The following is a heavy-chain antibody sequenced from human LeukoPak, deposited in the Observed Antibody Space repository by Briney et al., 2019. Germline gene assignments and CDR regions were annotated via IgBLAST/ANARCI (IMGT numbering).Heavy chain of an antibody. D-gene: IGHD1-26*01. CDR1: GFTFSNAW. Sequence: GGSLRLSCAASGFTFSNAWMTWVRLAPGKGLEWVGRIKSKTAGGTIDYAAPVKGRFTISRDDSKNTLYLQMNSLKTEDTAVYYCTTGESMVGSTIHIRWADWGQGTLVTVSS. CDR2: IKSKTAGGTI. J-gene: IGHJ4*02. V-gene: IGHV3-15*01. CDR3: TTGESMVGSTIHIRWAD.